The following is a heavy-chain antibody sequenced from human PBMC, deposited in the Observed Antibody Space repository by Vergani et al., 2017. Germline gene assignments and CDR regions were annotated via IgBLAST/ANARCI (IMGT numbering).Heavy chain of an antibody. CDR2: IYVSGST. J-gene: IGHJ5*02. V-gene: IGHV4-61*02. Sequence: QVQLQESGPGLVKPSQTLSLTCTVSGGSISSGSYYWSWIRQPAGKGLEWIGRIYVSGSTNYNPSLKSRVTMSVDTSKNQFSLKLSSVTAADTAVYYCARLGRYYYDSSGYYRGPFDPWGQGTLVTVSS. D-gene: IGHD3-22*01. CDR3: ARLGRYYYDSSGYYRGPFDP. CDR1: GGSISSGSYY.